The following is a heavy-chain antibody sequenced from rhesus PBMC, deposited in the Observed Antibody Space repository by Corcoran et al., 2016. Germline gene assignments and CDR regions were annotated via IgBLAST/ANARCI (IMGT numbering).Heavy chain of an antibody. CDR1: GGSISSSY. D-gene: IGHD7-45*01. V-gene: IGHV4-169*02. CDR2: IYGSGSST. CDR3: ASDLGMDAFDF. J-gene: IGHJ3*01. Sequence: QLQLQESGPGLVKPSETLSVTCAVSGGSISSSYWSWIRQAPGKGLEWIVYIYGSGSSTNDNPSLKSRGTLSVDTSKHQLDLKLSSVTAADTAVYYCASDLGMDAFDFWGQGLRVTVSS.